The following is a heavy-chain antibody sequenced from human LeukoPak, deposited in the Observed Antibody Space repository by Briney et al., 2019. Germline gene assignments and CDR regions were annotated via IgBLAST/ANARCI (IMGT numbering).Heavy chain of an antibody. CDR1: GGSFSGYY. CDR3: ARHSYSSSWYFADAFDI. V-gene: IGHV4-34*01. Sequence: KSSETLSLTCAVYGGSFSGYYWSWIRQPPGKGLEWIGEINHSGSTNYNPSLKSRVTISVDTSKNQFSLKLSSVTAADTAVYYCARHSYSSSWYFADAFDIWGQGTMVTVSS. D-gene: IGHD6-13*01. CDR2: INHSGST. J-gene: IGHJ3*02.